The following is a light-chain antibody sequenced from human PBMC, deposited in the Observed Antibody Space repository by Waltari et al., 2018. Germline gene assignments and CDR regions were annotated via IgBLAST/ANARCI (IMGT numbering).Light chain of an antibody. CDR1: QSVLDSSNNKNY. CDR2: WAS. CDR3: QQYYSTPYS. V-gene: IGKV4-1*01. Sequence: DIVMTQSPDSLAVSLGERDTINCKSSQSVLDSSNNKNYLAWYQQKPGQPPKLLIYWASTRESGVPDRFSGSGSGTDFTLTISSLQAEDVAVYYCQQYYSTPYSFGQGTKLEIK. J-gene: IGKJ2*03.